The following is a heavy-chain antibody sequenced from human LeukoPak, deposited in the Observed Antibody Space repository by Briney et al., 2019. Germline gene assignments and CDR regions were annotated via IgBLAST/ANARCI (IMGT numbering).Heavy chain of an antibody. J-gene: IGHJ5*02. Sequence: PSETLSLTCTVSGGSISSYYWSWIRQPPGKGLEWIGYIYYSGSTNYNPSLKSRVTISVDTPKNQFSLKLSSVTAADTAVYYCARGPDTAMVNWFDPWGQGTLVTVSS. CDR3: ARGPDTAMVNWFDP. V-gene: IGHV4-59*01. CDR2: IYYSGST. CDR1: GGSISSYY. D-gene: IGHD5-18*01.